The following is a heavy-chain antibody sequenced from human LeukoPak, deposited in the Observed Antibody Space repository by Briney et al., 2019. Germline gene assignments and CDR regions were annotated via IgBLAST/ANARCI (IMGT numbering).Heavy chain of an antibody. V-gene: IGHV3-30*04. Sequence: GRSLRLSCAASGFTFISYAMHWVRQAPGKGLEWVAVISYDGSNKYYADSVKGRFTISRDNSKNTLYLQMNSPRAEDTAVYYCARDPIAVAGYFDYWGQGTLVTVSS. D-gene: IGHD6-19*01. J-gene: IGHJ4*02. CDR3: ARDPIAVAGYFDY. CDR1: GFTFISYA. CDR2: ISYDGSNK.